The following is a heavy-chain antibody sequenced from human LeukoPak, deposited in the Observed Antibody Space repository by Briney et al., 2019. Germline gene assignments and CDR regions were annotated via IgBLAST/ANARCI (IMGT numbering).Heavy chain of an antibody. D-gene: IGHD6-13*01. V-gene: IGHV1-2*02. Sequence: ASVKVSCKASGYTFTSYGISWVRQAPGQGLEWMGWINPNSGGTNYAQKYQGRVTMTRDTSISTAYMELSRLRSDDTAVYYCARPYSILYSAGYWGLGTLVTVSS. CDR1: GYTFTSYG. CDR2: INPNSGGT. CDR3: ARPYSILYSAGY. J-gene: IGHJ4*02.